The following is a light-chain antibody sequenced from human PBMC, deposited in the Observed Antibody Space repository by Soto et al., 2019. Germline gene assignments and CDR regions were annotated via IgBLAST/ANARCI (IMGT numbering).Light chain of an antibody. CDR2: EVN. Sequence: QSALTQPASVSGSPGQSIAISCIGTSNDVGGYKYVSWYQQHPGEAPKLILYEVNNRPSGVSNRFFGSKSGNTASLTISGLQAEDEADYYCFSLTTRNTWVFGGGTKVTVL. V-gene: IGLV2-14*01. CDR3: FSLTTRNTWV. J-gene: IGLJ3*02. CDR1: SNDVGGYKY.